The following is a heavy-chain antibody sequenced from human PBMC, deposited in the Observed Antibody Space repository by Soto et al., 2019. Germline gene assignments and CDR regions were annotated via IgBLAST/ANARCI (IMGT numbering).Heavy chain of an antibody. CDR3: AKGVSQYTPLALFDY. CDR1: GFTVSSNY. CDR2: CYNSDNT. V-gene: IGHV3-53*01. J-gene: IGHJ4*02. Sequence: GGSLRLSCAASGFTVSSNYMSCVRQAPGKGLEGVSICYNSDNTYYADSLKGRFTISRDNSKNTIFLQMNSLGAEDTAVYYCAKGVSQYTPLALFDYWGRGTMVTVSS. D-gene: IGHD5-18*01.